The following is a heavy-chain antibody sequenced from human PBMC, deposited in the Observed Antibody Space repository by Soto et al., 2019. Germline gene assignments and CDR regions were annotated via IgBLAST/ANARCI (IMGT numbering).Heavy chain of an antibody. CDR1: GGSISSSDYY. CDR2: MYYSGST. V-gene: IGHV4-39*01. CDR3: ARHNYGMDV. J-gene: IGHJ6*02. Sequence: SETLSLTCTVSGGSISSSDYYWGWIRQPPGRGLEWIGSMYYSGSTYYNPSLESRVTISVDTSKNQFSLKLSSVTAADTAVYYCARHNYGMDVWGQGTTVTV.